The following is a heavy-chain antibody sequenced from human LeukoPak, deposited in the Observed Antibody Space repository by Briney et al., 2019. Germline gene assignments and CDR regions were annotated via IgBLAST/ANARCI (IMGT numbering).Heavy chain of an antibody. CDR3: ASNYGDYAFTTFDI. V-gene: IGHV4-59*01. CDR2: IYYSGST. CDR1: VGSISSYY. Sequence: SETLSLTWTVAVGSISSYYRSWIRQPPWKGLEWIGYIYYSGSTNYNPSLKSRVTIPVDTSKNRFSLKLSSVTAADTAVYYCASNYGDYAFTTFDIWGQGTMVTVSS. J-gene: IGHJ3*02. D-gene: IGHD4-17*01.